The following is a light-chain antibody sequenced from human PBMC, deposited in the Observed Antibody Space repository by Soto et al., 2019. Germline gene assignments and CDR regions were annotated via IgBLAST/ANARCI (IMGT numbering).Light chain of an antibody. V-gene: IGKV3-15*01. Sequence: EIVMTQSPATLSVSPGERATLSCRASQSVSSNLAWYQQKPGQAPRLLIYGASTRATGIPDMFSGSGSGTECNLTISSLPSEEVAVYYCHQYNNHWTFGQGTKVEIQ. CDR3: HQYNNHWT. J-gene: IGKJ1*01. CDR1: QSVSSN. CDR2: GAS.